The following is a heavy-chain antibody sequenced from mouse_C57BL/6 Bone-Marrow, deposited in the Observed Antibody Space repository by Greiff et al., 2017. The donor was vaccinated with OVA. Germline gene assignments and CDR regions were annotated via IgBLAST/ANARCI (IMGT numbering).Heavy chain of an antibody. V-gene: IGHV1-19*01. CDR3: ARRNYGSSYDY. CDR2: INPYNGGT. D-gene: IGHD1-1*01. CDR1: GYTFTDYY. J-gene: IGHJ2*01. Sequence: EVQLQQSGPVLVKPGASVKMSCKASGYTFTDYYMNWVKQSHGKSLEWIGVINPYNGGTSYNQKFKGKATLTVDKSSSTAYMELNSLTSEDSAVYYCARRNYGSSYDYWGQGTTLTVSS.